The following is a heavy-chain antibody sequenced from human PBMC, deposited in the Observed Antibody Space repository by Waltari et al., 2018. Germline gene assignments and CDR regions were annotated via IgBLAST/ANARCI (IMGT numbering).Heavy chain of an antibody. J-gene: IGHJ3*02. V-gene: IGHV3-7*01. CDR1: GFAFSNYW. D-gene: IGHD3-10*01. CDR3: ARAAVEIRRGANAFDI. Sequence: EVQLVESGGGLVQPGGSLTLSCPASGFAFSNYWMTWVRQAPGKGLEGVANIKQDGSEKYYVDSVKGRFTISRDNAKNSLYLQMNSLRAEDTAVYYCARAAVEIRRGANAFDIWGQGTMVTVSS. CDR2: IKQDGSEK.